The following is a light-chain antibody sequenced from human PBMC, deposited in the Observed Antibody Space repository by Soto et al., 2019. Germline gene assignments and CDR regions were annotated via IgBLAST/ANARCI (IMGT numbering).Light chain of an antibody. J-gene: IGLJ2*01. CDR3: SSYAASNNLGV. CDR2: EVS. V-gene: IGLV2-8*01. Sequence: QSVLTQPPSASGSPGQSVTISCIGTSSDVGGYNYVSWYQQHPGKAPKLMIYEVSKRPSGVPDRFSGSKSGNTASLTVSGLQAEGEADYYCSSYAASNNLGVFGGGTKLTVL. CDR1: SSDVGGYNY.